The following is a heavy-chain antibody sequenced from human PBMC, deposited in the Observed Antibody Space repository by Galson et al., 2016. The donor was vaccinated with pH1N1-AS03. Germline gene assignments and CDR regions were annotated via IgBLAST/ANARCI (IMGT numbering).Heavy chain of an antibody. J-gene: IGHJ2*01. CDR3: ARDPSGSAWWDMRGDWYFDR. CDR2: IGGTSDTT. D-gene: IGHD2-15*01. CDR1: GFTFSIYA. V-gene: IGHV3-23*01. Sequence: SLRLSCAASGFTFSIYAMTWVRQTPGKGLEWVSSIGGTSDTTYYADSVKGRFTISRDNSKNTVYLQMSSLRAEDTAVYFCARDPSGSAWWDMRGDWYFDRWGRGTLVTVSS.